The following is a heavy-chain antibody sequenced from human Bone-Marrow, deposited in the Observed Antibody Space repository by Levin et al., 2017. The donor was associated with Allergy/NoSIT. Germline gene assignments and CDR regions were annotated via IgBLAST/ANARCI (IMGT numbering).Heavy chain of an antibody. CDR1: GFSLSTSGMR. D-gene: IGHD3-10*01. V-gene: IGHV2-70*04. CDR2: IDWDDDK. Sequence: SQTLSLTCTFSGFSLSTSGMRVSWIRQPAGKALEWLARIDWDDDKFYSTSLKTRLTISKDTSKNQVVLTMTNMDPVDTATYYCARAYGSGSYYNVFDYWGQGTLVTVSS. CDR3: ARAYGSGSYYNVFDY. J-gene: IGHJ4*02.